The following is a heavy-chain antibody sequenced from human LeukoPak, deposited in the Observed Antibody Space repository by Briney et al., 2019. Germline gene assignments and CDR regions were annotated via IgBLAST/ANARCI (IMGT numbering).Heavy chain of an antibody. CDR1: GFTFGDYA. Sequence: GGSLRLSCTASGFTFGDYAMSWFRQAPGKGLEWVGFIRSKAYGGTTEYAASVKGRFTISRDDSKSIAYLQMNSLKTEGTAVYYCTRDEELLWFGELSFDIWGQGTMVTVSS. CDR3: TRDEELLWFGELSFDI. V-gene: IGHV3-49*03. D-gene: IGHD3-10*01. CDR2: IRSKAYGGTT. J-gene: IGHJ3*02.